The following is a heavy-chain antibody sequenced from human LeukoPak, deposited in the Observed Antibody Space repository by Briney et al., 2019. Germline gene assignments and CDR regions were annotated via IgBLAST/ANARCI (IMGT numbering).Heavy chain of an antibody. Sequence: PGGSLRLSCAASGFAFSSYGMHWVRQAPGKGLEWVAIISYDGSNKYYADSVKGRFTISRDNSKNTLYLQMNSLRAEDTAVYYCAKDVPESYYDSSGYYSWGQGTLVTVSS. CDR3: AKDVPESYYDSSGYYS. CDR2: ISYDGSNK. J-gene: IGHJ4*02. CDR1: GFAFSSYG. D-gene: IGHD3-22*01. V-gene: IGHV3-30*12.